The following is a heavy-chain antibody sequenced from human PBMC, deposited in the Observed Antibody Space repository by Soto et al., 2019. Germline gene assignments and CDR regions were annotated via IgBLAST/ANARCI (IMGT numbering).Heavy chain of an antibody. J-gene: IGHJ4*02. CDR2: ISAHNGNT. CDR3: ARGRSGDY. V-gene: IGHV1-18*01. Sequence: QVHLVQSGAEVKKPGASVKVSCKGSGYAFTTYGITWVRQAPGQGLEWMGWISAHNGNTNYAQKLQGRVTVTRDTSTSTAYMELRSLRSADTAVYYCARGRSGDYWGQGALVTVSS. CDR1: GYAFTTYG.